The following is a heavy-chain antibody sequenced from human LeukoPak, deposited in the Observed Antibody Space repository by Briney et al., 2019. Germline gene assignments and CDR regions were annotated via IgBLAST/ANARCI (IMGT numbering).Heavy chain of an antibody. CDR2: IYTSGST. D-gene: IGHD6-13*01. CDR1: GGSISSYY. CDR3: ARNPSSSWYYYYYMDV. V-gene: IGHV4-4*07. Sequence: SETLSLTCTVSGGSISSYYWSWIRQPAGKGLEWIGRIYTSGSTNYNPSLKSRATMSVDTSKNQFSLKLSSVTAADTAVYYCARNPSSSWYYYYYMDVWGKGTTVTVSS. J-gene: IGHJ6*03.